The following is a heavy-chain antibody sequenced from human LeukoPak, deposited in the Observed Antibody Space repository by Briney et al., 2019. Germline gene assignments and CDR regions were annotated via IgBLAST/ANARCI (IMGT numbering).Heavy chain of an antibody. CDR2: IYPGDSDT. CDR3: ALIAVADYYYYGMDV. D-gene: IGHD6-19*01. CDR1: GYSFTSYW. J-gene: IGHJ6*02. V-gene: IGHV5-51*01. Sequence: GESLKISCKGSGYSFTSYWIGWVRQMPGKGLEWMGIIYPGDSDTRYSPSFQGQVTISADKSISTAYLQWSSLKASDTAMYYCALIAVADYYYYGMDVWGQGTTVTVSS.